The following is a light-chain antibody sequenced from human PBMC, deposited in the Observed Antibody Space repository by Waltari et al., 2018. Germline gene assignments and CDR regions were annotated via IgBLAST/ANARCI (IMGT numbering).Light chain of an antibody. CDR2: DAS. CDR1: QDITKY. CDR3: QQYDTLPRT. J-gene: IGKJ4*01. Sequence: DIQMSHSPSSLSASLGDRVTITCQASQDITKYLNWYQQKPGEAPKVMISDASNVERGVPSRCSGSGSGTDFTFTISSLQTEDIATYYCQQYDTLPRTFGGGTKVEIK. V-gene: IGKV1-33*01.